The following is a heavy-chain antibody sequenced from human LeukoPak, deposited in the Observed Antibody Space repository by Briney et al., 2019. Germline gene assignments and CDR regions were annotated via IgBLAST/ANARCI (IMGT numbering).Heavy chain of an antibody. CDR1: AFTLSNYA. CDR2: ISTGGSTI. CDR3: AFEGGATRFDY. D-gene: IGHD1-26*01. Sequence: PGGSLRLSCAGSAFTLSNYAINWVRQAPGKGPEWLSYISTGGSTILYADSVKGRFTISRDNAKNSLYLQMNSLRVEDTAVYFCAFEGGATRFDYWGQGTLVTVSS. J-gene: IGHJ4*02. V-gene: IGHV3-48*01.